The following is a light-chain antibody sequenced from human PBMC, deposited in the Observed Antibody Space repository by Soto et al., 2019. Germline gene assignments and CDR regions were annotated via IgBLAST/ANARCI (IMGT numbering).Light chain of an antibody. J-gene: IGKJ1*01. Sequence: DTQMTQSPSSLSACVGDRVTITCRASQSVRTFLNWYQHKRGKAPNLLIYAASNWQSGVPSRCSGSGSEKHFTLTISSLQPEDFATYFCHKSYSTPPRLGQGTKVDIK. CDR1: QSVRTF. V-gene: IGKV1-39*01. CDR2: AAS. CDR3: HKSYSTPPR.